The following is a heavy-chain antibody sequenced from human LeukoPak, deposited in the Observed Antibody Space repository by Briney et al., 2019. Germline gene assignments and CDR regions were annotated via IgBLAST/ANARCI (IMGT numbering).Heavy chain of an antibody. CDR1: GYTFTSYD. CDR2: MNPNSGNT. Sequence: ASVKVSCKASGYTFTSYDINWVRQATGQGLEWMGWMNPNSGNTGYAQKFQGRVTMTRNTSISTAYMELSSLRSEDTAVYYCARYSSGWVANDYWGQGTLVTVSS. V-gene: IGHV1-8*01. CDR3: ARYSSGWVANDY. D-gene: IGHD6-19*01. J-gene: IGHJ4*02.